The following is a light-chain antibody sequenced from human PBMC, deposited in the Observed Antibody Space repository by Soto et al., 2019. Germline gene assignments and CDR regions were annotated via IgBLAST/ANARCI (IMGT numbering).Light chain of an antibody. V-gene: IGLV2-14*01. CDR1: SSDVGTYNY. Sequence: QSVLTQPASVSGSPGQSITISCTGTSSDVGTYNYVSWYQQHPGKAPKLIIYEVTNRAPGVSNRFSGSKSGNTASLTVSGLQAEDEADYYCSSYTTDSAWVFGGGTKLTVL. CDR2: EVT. CDR3: SSYTTDSAWV. J-gene: IGLJ3*02.